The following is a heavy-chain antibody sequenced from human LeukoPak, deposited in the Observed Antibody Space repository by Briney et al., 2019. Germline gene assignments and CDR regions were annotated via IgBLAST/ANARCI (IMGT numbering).Heavy chain of an antibody. V-gene: IGHV4-4*07. J-gene: IGHJ6*03. CDR2: IYTSGST. D-gene: IGHD1-26*01. CDR3: ARDNSGSYRGYYYYMDV. CDR1: GGSISSYY. Sequence: SETLSLTCTVSGGSISSYYWSWIRQPAGKGLEWIGRIYTSGSTNYNPSLKSRVTMSVDTSKNQFSLKLSSVTAADTAVYYCARDNSGSYRGYYYYMDVWGKGTTVTVSS.